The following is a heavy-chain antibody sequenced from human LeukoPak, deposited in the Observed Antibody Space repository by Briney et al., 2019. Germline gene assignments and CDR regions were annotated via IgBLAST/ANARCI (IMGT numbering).Heavy chain of an antibody. J-gene: IGHJ4*02. CDR1: GGSFSGYY. D-gene: IGHD5-18*01. V-gene: IGHV4-34*01. Sequence: SETLSLTCAVYGGSFSGYYWSWIRQPPGKGLEWIGEINHSGSTNYKPSLKSRVTISVDTSKNQFSLKLSSVTAADTAVYYCARGLAMVTDYWGQGTLVTVSS. CDR3: ARGLAMVTDY. CDR2: INHSGST.